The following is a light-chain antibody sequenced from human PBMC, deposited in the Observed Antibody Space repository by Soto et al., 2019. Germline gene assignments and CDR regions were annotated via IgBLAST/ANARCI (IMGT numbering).Light chain of an antibody. J-gene: IGKJ1*01. CDR1: QSISSRY. CDR2: GVS. Sequence: EIVLTQSPGTLSLSPGEIATLSFSASQSISSRYLAWYQQKPGQAPRLLMYGVSSRATGTPDRFSGSGSGTDFTLTISRLEPEDFAVYHCQQYDSSPTFGQGTKVDIK. CDR3: QQYDSSPT. V-gene: IGKV3-20*01.